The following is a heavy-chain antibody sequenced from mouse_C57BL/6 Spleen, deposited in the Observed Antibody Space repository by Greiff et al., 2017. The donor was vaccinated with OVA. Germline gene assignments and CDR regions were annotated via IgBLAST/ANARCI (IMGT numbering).Heavy chain of an antibody. J-gene: IGHJ2*01. V-gene: IGHV1-54*01. Sequence: VKLMESGAELVRPGTSVKVSCKASGYAFTNYLIEWVKQRPGQGLEWIGVINPGSGGTNYNEKFKGKETLTADKSSSTAYMQLSSLTSEDSAVYFCARSRAASAFDYWGQGTTLTVSS. CDR1: GYAFTNYL. CDR3: ARSRAASAFDY. CDR2: INPGSGGT. D-gene: IGHD3-3*01.